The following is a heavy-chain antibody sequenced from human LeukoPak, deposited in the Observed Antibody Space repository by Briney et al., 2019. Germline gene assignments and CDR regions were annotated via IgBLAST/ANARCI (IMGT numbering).Heavy chain of an antibody. Sequence: PGGSLRLSCAASGFSFSDYGMHWVRQAPGKGLEWVTFIRYDGNNKYYADSVKGRFTISRDNSKNTLYQQMNSLRAEDTAVYYCAKRRVLTSEVARSGFYYYYMDVWGKGTTVTVSS. CDR1: GFSFSDYG. D-gene: IGHD2-15*01. V-gene: IGHV3-30*02. J-gene: IGHJ6*03. CDR2: IRYDGNNK. CDR3: AKRRVLTSEVARSGFYYYYMDV.